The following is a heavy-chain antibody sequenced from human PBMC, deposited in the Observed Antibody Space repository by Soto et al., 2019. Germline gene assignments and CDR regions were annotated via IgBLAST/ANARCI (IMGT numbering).Heavy chain of an antibody. V-gene: IGHV4-30-4*01. Sequence: QVQLQESGPGLVKPSQTLSLTCTVSGDSMGSGDYYWTWIRQPPGKGLEWIGYIYYIGTTFYDPSLESRVNISIDTSKNHSSLRLTSVTAADTAVYYCSRGSTYYGFLTWGQGTLVTVSS. CDR1: GDSMGSGDYY. J-gene: IGHJ5*02. D-gene: IGHD3-10*01. CDR3: SRGSTYYGFLT. CDR2: IYYIGTT.